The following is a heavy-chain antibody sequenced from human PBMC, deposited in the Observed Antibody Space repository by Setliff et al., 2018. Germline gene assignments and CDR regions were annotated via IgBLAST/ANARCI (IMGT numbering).Heavy chain of an antibody. Sequence: GGSLRLSCAASGFTFKDYSMAWVRQVPGKGLEWVAAVIQGGTGVYADSVKGRSTISRDNSKNSFFLQMNNLRAEDTAVYYCARPLGTYPATFDYWGQGTLVTVSS. J-gene: IGHJ4*02. CDR1: GFTFKDYS. V-gene: IGHV3-23*01. CDR3: ARPLGTYPATFDY. D-gene: IGHD1-26*01. CDR2: VIQGGTG.